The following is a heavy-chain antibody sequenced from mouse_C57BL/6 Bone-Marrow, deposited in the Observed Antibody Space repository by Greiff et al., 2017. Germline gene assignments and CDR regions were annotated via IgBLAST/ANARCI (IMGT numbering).Heavy chain of an antibody. V-gene: IGHV1-52*01. J-gene: IGHJ3*01. Sequence: QVQLQQPGAELVRPGSSVKLSCKASGYTFTSYWMHWVKQRPIQGLEWIGNIDPSDSETHYNQKFKDKATLTVDKSSSTAYMQLSSLTSEDSAVDYCAILIYYDSGAWFAYWGQGTLVTVSA. CDR3: AILIYYDSGAWFAY. D-gene: IGHD2-4*01. CDR2: IDPSDSET. CDR1: GYTFTSYW.